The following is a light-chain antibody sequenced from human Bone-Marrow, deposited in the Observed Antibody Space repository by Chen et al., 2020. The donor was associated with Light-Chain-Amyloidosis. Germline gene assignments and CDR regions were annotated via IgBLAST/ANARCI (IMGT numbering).Light chain of an antibody. CDR3: SSYTITSTLV. V-gene: IGLV2-14*01. Sequence: QSALTQPASVSGSPGQSITISCTGTSSDVGGDNHVSWYPQHPDKAPKLMIYEVTNRPSWVPDRFSGSKSDKTASLHSSGLQTEDEADDFCSSYTITSTLVFGSGTRVTVL. CDR1: SSDVGGDNH. CDR2: EVT. J-gene: IGLJ1*01.